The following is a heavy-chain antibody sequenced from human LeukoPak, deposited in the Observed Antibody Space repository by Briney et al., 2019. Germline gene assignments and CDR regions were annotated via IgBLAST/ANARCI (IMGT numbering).Heavy chain of an antibody. CDR1: GFTFSSYS. CDR2: TSSGSTYI. J-gene: IGHJ5*02. V-gene: IGHV3-21*01. D-gene: IGHD1-26*01. Sequence: PGGSLRLSCAASGFTFSSYSMNWVRQAPGKGLEWVASTSSGSTYIYYADSVKGRFTISRDNAKNSLYLQMNSLRAEDTALYYCARDGGGATQRRGWFDPWGQGTLVTVSS. CDR3: ARDGGGATQRRGWFDP.